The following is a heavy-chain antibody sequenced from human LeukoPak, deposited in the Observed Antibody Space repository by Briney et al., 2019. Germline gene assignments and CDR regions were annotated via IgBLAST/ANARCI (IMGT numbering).Heavy chain of an antibody. Sequence: KSGGSLRLSCAASGFSFSDHYMSWIRQAPGKGLEWVSYISSSRGFTNYADSVKGRFTISRDNSKNTLYLQMNSLRAEDTAVYYCAKDKPLPWEGDDAFDIWGQGTMVTVSS. CDR2: ISSSRGFT. V-gene: IGHV3-11*05. CDR3: AKDKPLPWEGDDAFDI. J-gene: IGHJ3*02. CDR1: GFSFSDHY. D-gene: IGHD1-26*01.